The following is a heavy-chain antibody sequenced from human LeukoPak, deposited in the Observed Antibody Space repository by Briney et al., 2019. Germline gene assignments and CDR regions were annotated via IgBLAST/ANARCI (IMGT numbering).Heavy chain of an antibody. CDR3: AREISSSWEYYFDS. CDR2: MNPNSGNT. D-gene: IGHD6-13*01. Sequence: ASVKVSCKASGYTFTSYDINWVRQATGQGREWMGWMNPNSGNTGYAQKFQGRVTITRNTSISTAYMELSSLRSEDTAVYYCAREISSSWEYYFDSSGPGTLVTVSS. J-gene: IGHJ4*02. CDR1: GYTFTSYD. V-gene: IGHV1-8*03.